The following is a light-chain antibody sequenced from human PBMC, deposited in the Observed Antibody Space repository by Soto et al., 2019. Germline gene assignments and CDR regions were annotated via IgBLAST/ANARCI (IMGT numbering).Light chain of an antibody. CDR3: QHYYSSPLT. V-gene: IGKV4-1*01. Sequence: DIVMTQSPDSLAVSLGERATINCKSSQSVLYSSNNKNYLAWYQQKPGQPPKLLSSWASTREFVVPDRFNGSGLWTDLTLTISTLQAADWAFDACQHYYSSPLTFGGGTKVEIK. CDR1: QSVLYSSNNKNY. J-gene: IGKJ4*01. CDR2: WAS.